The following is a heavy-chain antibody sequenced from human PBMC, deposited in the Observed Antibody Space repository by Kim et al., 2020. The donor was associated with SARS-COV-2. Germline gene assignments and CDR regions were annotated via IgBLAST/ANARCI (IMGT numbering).Heavy chain of an antibody. Sequence: SETLSLTCAVYGGSFSGYYWSWIRQPPGKGLEWIGEINHSGSTNYNPSLKSRVTISVDTSKNQFSLKLSSVTAADTAVYYCARGIAVAGKNHFDYWGQGTLVTVSS. CDR2: INHSGST. V-gene: IGHV4-34*01. J-gene: IGHJ4*02. D-gene: IGHD6-19*01. CDR1: GGSFSGYY. CDR3: ARGIAVAGKNHFDY.